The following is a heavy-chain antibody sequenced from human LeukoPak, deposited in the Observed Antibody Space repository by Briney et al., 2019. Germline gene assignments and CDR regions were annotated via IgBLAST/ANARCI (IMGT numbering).Heavy chain of an antibody. D-gene: IGHD3-9*01. Sequence: SETLSLTCAVSGGSISSGGYSWSWIRQPPGKGLEWIGYIYYSGSTYYNPSLKSRVTISVDTSKNQFSLKLSSVTAADTAVYYCASHNYDILNGFDYWGQGTLVTVSP. CDR1: GGSISSGGYS. CDR3: ASHNYDILNGFDY. CDR2: IYYSGST. J-gene: IGHJ4*02. V-gene: IGHV4-30-4*07.